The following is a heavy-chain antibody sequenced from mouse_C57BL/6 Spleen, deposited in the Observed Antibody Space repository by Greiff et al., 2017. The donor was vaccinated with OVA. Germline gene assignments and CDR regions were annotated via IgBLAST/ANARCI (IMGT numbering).Heavy chain of an antibody. D-gene: IGHD1-1*01. J-gene: IGHJ2*01. CDR2: INPSNGGT. CDR1: GYTFTSYW. V-gene: IGHV1-53*01. Sequence: QVQLKQPGTELVKPGASVKLSCKASGYTFTSYWMHWVKQRPGQGLEWIGNINPSNGGTNYNEKFNGKTTLSVNKSSVTTYMQLSSLTSDDSAVYYCASLFDNYHGFDYWGQGTTLTVSS. CDR3: ASLFDNYHGFDY.